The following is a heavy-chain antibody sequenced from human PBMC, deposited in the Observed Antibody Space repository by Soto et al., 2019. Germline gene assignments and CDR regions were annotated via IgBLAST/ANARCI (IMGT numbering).Heavy chain of an antibody. CDR2: ISGSGSTI. D-gene: IGHD2-8*01. CDR3: ARGGVY. J-gene: IGHJ1*01. Sequence: GGSLRLSCEATGFTFSSHEMNWIRQTPGKRLEWIAKISGSGSTINYADSVKGRFTISRDNVQRTLHLQMDSLRVEDTVVYYCARGGVYWGRGTLVTVSS. V-gene: IGHV3-48*03. CDR1: GFTFSSHE.